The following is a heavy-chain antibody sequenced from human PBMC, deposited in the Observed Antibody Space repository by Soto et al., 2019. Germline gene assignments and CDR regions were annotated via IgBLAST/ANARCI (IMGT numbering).Heavy chain of an antibody. J-gene: IGHJ4*02. D-gene: IGHD6-6*01. Sequence: EVQLVESGGGLVKPGGSLRLSCAASGFTFSSYSMNWVRQAPGKGLEWVSSISSSSSYIYYADSVKGRFTISRDNAKNSLYLQMYSLRAEYTAVYYCATQAYSSSSPTDYWGQGTLVTVSS. CDR3: ATQAYSSSSPTDY. V-gene: IGHV3-21*01. CDR1: GFTFSSYS. CDR2: ISSSSSYI.